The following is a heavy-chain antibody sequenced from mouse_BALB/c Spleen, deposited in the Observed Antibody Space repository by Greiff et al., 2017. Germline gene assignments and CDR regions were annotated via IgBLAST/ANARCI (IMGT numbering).Heavy chain of an antibody. V-gene: IGHV14-4*02. CDR2: IDPENGDT. D-gene: IGHD4-1*01. CDR3: KSPLTGVDY. CDR1: GFNITDYY. Sequence: EVKVVESGAELVRSGASVKLSCTASGFNITDYYMHWVKQRPEQGLEWIGWIDPENGDTEYAPKFQGKATMTADTSSNTAYLQLSSLTSEDTAVYYCKSPLTGVDYWGQGTTLTVSS. J-gene: IGHJ2*01.